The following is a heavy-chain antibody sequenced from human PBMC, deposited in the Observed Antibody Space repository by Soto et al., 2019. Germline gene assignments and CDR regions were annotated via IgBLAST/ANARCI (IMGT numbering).Heavy chain of an antibody. CDR3: AKRRGAGGHFDY. V-gene: IGHV3-23*01. Sequence: DVQLLESGGGLVQPEGSLRLSCAASGFTFSSYAMGWVRQGPGKGLEWVAVVSIGGSTHYADSVGGRFTISRDNAKNTLSLQMNSLTADDTAVYFCAKRRGAGGHFDYWGQGALVTVSS. D-gene: IGHD2-15*01. J-gene: IGHJ4*02. CDR1: GFTFSSYA. CDR2: VSIGGST.